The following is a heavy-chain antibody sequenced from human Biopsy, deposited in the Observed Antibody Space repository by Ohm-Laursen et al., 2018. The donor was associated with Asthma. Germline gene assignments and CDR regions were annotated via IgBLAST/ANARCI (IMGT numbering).Heavy chain of an antibody. Sequence: VSSVTVSCKSLGGTFNTYVIGWGRQAPGQGLEWKGGINSVFGTTTYTQKFQDRVTITADDSTSTVYMELSSLRSEDTAVYYCARKAGSCISRTCYSLDFWGQGTLVTVSS. CDR3: ARKAGSCISRTCYSLDF. V-gene: IGHV1-69*01. CDR1: GGTFNTYV. CDR2: INSVFGTT. D-gene: IGHD2-2*01. J-gene: IGHJ4*02.